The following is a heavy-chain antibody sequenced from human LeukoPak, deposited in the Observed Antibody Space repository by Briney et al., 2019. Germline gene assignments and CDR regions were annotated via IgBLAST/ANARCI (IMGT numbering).Heavy chain of an antibody. D-gene: IGHD3-10*01. CDR3: ARDSDLGSGSPDY. CDR1: GFTFSSYA. Sequence: PGRSLRLSCAASGFTFSSYAMHWVRQAPGKGLEWVAVISYDGSNKYYADSVKGRFTISRDNSKNTLYLQMNSLRAEDTAVYYCARDSDLGSGSPDYWGQGTLVTVSS. J-gene: IGHJ4*02. V-gene: IGHV3-30-3*01. CDR2: ISYDGSNK.